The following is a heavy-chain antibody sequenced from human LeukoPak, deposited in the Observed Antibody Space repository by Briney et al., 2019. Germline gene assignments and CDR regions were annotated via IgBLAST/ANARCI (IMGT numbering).Heavy chain of an antibody. Sequence: SETLSLTCSVSGGSISGYYWTWIRQPPGKGLEWIGYVSYSGDTSYNPSLKSRVTMSVDTSQNQISLNLNFVTAADTAVYYCARGRLRSAPDSWGQGTLVTVSS. CDR1: GGSISGYY. CDR2: VSYSGDT. V-gene: IGHV4-59*01. CDR3: ARGRLRSAPDS. J-gene: IGHJ4*02. D-gene: IGHD3-16*01.